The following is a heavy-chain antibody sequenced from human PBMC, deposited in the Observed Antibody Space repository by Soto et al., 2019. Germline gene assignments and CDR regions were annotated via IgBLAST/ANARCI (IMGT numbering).Heavy chain of an antibody. CDR3: ARGVEMATIFFDY. CDR1: GGSISSYY. D-gene: IGHD5-12*01. Sequence: SETLSLTFTVSGGSISSYYWSWIRQHPGKGLEWIGYIYYSGSTNYNPSLKSRVTISVDTSKNQFSLKLSSVTAADTAVYYCARGVEMATIFFDYWGQGTLLTVSS. CDR2: IYYSGST. J-gene: IGHJ4*02. V-gene: IGHV4-59*01.